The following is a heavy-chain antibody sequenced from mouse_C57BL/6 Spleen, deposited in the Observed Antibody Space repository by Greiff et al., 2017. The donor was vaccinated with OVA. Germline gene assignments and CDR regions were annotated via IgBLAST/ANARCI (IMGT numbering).Heavy chain of an antibody. J-gene: IGHJ2*01. CDR1: GYTFTTYP. Sequence: LVESGAELVKPGASVKMSCKASGYTFTTYPIEWMKQNHGKSLEWIGNFHPYNDDTKYNEKFKGKATLTVEKSSSTVYLELSRLTSDDSAVYYCARRVYYYGSSYRGYFDYWGQGTTLTVSS. D-gene: IGHD1-1*01. CDR2: FHPYNDDT. V-gene: IGHV1-47*01. CDR3: ARRVYYYGSSYRGYFDY.